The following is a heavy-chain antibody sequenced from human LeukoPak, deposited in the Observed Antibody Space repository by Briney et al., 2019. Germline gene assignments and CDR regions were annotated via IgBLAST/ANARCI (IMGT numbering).Heavy chain of an antibody. J-gene: IGHJ4*02. Sequence: SGPTLVKPTQTLTLTCTFSGFSLSSSGVAVAWILQPPGKVLEWGAPNYWAADKRYTPSLKTRLTITQDTTKDQVVLTMTNMDPVDTATYYCAHSGIFGVLHYWGQGTLVTVSS. CDR1: GFSLSSSGVA. CDR2: NYWAADK. CDR3: AHSGIFGVLHY. V-gene: IGHV2-5*02. D-gene: IGHD3-3*01.